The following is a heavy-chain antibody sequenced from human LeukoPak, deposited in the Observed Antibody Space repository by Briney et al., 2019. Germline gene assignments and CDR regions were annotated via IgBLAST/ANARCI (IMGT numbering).Heavy chain of an antibody. CDR1: GFTFSSYA. V-gene: IGHV3-64D*09. J-gene: IGHJ4*02. CDR3: VKDWGRGWYRFDC. CDR2: ISSNGGST. Sequence: GESLRLSCSASGFTFSSYALHWVRQAPGKGLESVSAISSNGGSTSYADSVKGRFTISRDNSKNTLYLQMTSLRAEDTAVYYCVKDWGRGWYRFDCWGQGTLVTVSS. D-gene: IGHD6-19*01.